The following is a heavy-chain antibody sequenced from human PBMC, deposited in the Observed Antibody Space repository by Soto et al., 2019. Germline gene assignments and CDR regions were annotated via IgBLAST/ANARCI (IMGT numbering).Heavy chain of an antibody. V-gene: IGHV3-23*01. J-gene: IGHJ3*02. D-gene: IGHD6-6*01. Sequence: EVQLLESGGGLVQPGGSLRLSCAASGFTFSSYAMSWVRQTPGKGLVWVSGVLGGGGSTFYADSVKGRLTISRDNSKNTLYVQKNSLRAEDTARYYCARKGPPRGAFDIWGQGTMVTVSS. CDR1: GFTFSSYA. CDR2: VLGGGGST. CDR3: ARKGPPRGAFDI.